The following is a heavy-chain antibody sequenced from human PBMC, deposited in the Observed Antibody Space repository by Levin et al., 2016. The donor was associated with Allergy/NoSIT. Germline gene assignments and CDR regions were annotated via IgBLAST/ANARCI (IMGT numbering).Heavy chain of an antibody. CDR3: ASYLTDYYYYYGMDV. D-gene: IGHD4/OR15-4a*01. V-gene: IGHV1-69*02. Sequence: WVRQAPGQGLEWMGRIIPILGIANYAQKFQGRVTITADKSTSTAYMELSSLRSEDTAVYYCASYLTDYYYYYGMDVWGQGTTVTVSS. CDR2: IIPILGIA. J-gene: IGHJ6*02.